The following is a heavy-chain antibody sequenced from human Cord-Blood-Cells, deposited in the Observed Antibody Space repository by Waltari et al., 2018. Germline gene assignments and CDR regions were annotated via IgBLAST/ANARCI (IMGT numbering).Heavy chain of an antibody. V-gene: IGHV1-58*01. CDR1: GFTFTRSA. Sequence: QMQLVQSGPEVKKPGTSVTVSCKASGFTFTRSAFQWLRQARGPRLEWIGLIVVGSGNTNYAQKFQERVTITRDMSTSTAYMELSSLRSEDTAVYYCAANPEGDYYYDGMDVWGQGTTVTVSS. CDR3: AANPEGDYYYDGMDV. J-gene: IGHJ6*02. CDR2: IVVGSGNT.